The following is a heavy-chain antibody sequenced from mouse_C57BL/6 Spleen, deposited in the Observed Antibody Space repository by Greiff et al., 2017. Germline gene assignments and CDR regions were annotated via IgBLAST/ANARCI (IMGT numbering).Heavy chain of an antibody. J-gene: IGHJ1*03. CDR1: GFTFNTYA. CDR2: IRSKSSNYAT. Sequence: DVHLVESGGGLVQPKGTLKLSCAASGFTFNTYAMHWVRQAPGKGLEWVARIRSKSSNYATYYADSVKDRFTISRDDSQSMLYLQMNNLKTEDTAMDYCVRPHYCGSTVYFEGWGTGTTVTVSS. CDR3: VRPHYCGSTVYFEG. D-gene: IGHD1-1*01. V-gene: IGHV10-3*01.